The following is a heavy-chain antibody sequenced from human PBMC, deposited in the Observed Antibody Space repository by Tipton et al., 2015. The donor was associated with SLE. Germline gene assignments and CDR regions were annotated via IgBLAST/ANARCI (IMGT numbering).Heavy chain of an antibody. J-gene: IGHJ2*01. CDR2: IYSSGST. CDR3: ARDGDGDYLVGFDL. Sequence: TLSLTCTVSGGSISSASYYWSWIRQPAGKGLEWIGYIYSSGSTNYNPSLKSRVTVSVDTSKNQFSLKLSSVTAADTAVYYCARDGDGDYLVGFDLWGRGTLVTVSS. D-gene: IGHD4-17*01. CDR1: GGSISSASYY. V-gene: IGHV4-61*09.